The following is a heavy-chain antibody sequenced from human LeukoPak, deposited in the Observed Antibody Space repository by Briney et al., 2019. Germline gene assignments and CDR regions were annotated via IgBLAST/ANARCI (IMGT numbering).Heavy chain of an antibody. CDR3: ARSNQADDY. J-gene: IGHJ4*02. CDR2: INPGGSST. D-gene: IGHD4-11*01. V-gene: IGHV3-74*01. Sequence: GVSLRLSCAASGFAFRSYWMHWVRQVPGKGLVWVSRINPGGSSTAYADSVKGRFTISRDNAKNTLYLQMNSLRAEDTAVYYCARSNQADDYWGQGTLVTVSS. CDR1: GFAFRSYW.